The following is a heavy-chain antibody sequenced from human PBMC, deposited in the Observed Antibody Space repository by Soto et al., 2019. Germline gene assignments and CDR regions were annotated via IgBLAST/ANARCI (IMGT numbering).Heavy chain of an antibody. J-gene: IGHJ3*02. CDR1: GFTFSSYG. Sequence: VQLVESGGGVVQPGRSLRLSCAASGFTFSSYGMHWVRQAPGKGLEWVAVISYDGSNKYYADSVKGRFTISRDNSKNTLYLQMNSLRAEDTAVYYCAKVRQWLVTDAFDIWGQGTMVTVSS. D-gene: IGHD6-19*01. V-gene: IGHV3-30*18. CDR2: ISYDGSNK. CDR3: AKVRQWLVTDAFDI.